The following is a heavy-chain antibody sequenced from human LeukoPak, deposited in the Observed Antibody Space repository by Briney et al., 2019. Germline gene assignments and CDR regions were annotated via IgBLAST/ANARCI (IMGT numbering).Heavy chain of an antibody. CDR1: GFIFSSYW. CDR2: IKQDGSEK. CDR3: AREDPTKYHYDSTPVGLYVFDI. J-gene: IGHJ3*02. V-gene: IGHV3-7*03. D-gene: IGHD3-22*01. Sequence: PGGSLRLSCAASGFIFSSYWMSWVRQAPGKGLEWVANIKQDGSEKYYVDSVKGRFTIPRDNAKNSLYLQMNSLRAEDTAVYYCAREDPTKYHYDSTPVGLYVFDIGAQGKMATVSS.